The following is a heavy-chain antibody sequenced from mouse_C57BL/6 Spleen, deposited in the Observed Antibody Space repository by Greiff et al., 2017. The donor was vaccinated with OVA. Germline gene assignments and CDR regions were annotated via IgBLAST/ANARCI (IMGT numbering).Heavy chain of an antibody. Sequence: QVHVKQPGAELVKPGASVKMSCKASGYTFTSYWITWVKQRPGQGLEWIGDIYPGSGSTNYNEKFKSKATLTVDTSSSTAYMQLSSLTSEDSAVYYCARDSSGYADAMDYWGQGTSVTVSS. V-gene: IGHV1-55*01. CDR3: ARDSSGYADAMDY. CDR1: GYTFTSYW. J-gene: IGHJ4*01. D-gene: IGHD3-2*02. CDR2: IYPGSGST.